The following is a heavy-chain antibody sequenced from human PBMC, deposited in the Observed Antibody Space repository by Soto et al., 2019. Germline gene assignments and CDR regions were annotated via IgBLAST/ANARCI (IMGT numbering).Heavy chain of an antibody. CDR3: ATATKVAPIFDI. J-gene: IGHJ3*02. CDR2: IYSDSTGGST. Sequence: EVQLVESGGDLIQPGGSLRLSCAASGFTVGSYSMSWVLQAPGKGLEWVSMIYSDSTGGSTYYADSVRGRFTISRDTSKDMRYLQMNGLRACDTAVYYFATATKVAPIFDIWCQGATDTVSS. V-gene: IGHV3-53*01. CDR1: GFTVGSYS. D-gene: IGHD5-12*01.